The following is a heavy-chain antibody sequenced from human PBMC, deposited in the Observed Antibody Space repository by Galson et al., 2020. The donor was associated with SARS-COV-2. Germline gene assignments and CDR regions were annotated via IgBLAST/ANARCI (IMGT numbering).Heavy chain of an antibody. J-gene: IGHJ4*02. CDR3: TGAPILTAYYRDDYFDY. D-gene: IGHD3-9*01. CDR2: INHSGST. Sequence: SETLSLTCAVSGGSFSGYYWTWIRQPPGKGLEWIGEINHSGSTNYNSSLKSRLTMSVDTSKNQFSLRLSSVTAAETALYYGTGAPILTAYYRDDYFDYWGQGTLVTVSS. V-gene: IGHV4-34*10. CDR1: GGSFSGYY.